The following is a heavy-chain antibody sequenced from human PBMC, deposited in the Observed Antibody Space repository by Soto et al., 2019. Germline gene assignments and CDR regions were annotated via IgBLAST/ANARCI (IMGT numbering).Heavy chain of an antibody. Sequence: QVQLVQSGGGVVQPGTSLRLPCAASGFSFSTYGMHWVRQAPGKGLEWVATISYDGGNEYYVDSAKGRFTVSRDNSKNTLYLQMNSLRPEDTAVYYCAKDSSVVAAGSGGWFDPWGQGTLVIVSS. CDR1: GFSFSTYG. CDR2: ISYDGGNE. J-gene: IGHJ5*02. D-gene: IGHD6-13*01. V-gene: IGHV3-30*18. CDR3: AKDSSVVAAGSGGWFDP.